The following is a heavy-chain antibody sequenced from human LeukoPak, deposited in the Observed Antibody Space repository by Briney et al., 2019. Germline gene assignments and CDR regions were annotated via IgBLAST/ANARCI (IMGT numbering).Heavy chain of an antibody. D-gene: IGHD5-18*01. CDR1: GFTFSSYS. CDR3: AKKGYSYGPNDY. Sequence: GGSLRLSCAASGFTFSSYSMNWVRQAPGKGLEWVSSISSSSSYIYYADSVKGRFTISRDNAKNSLYLQMNSLRAEDTAVYYCAKKGYSYGPNDYWGQGTLVTVSS. J-gene: IGHJ4*02. V-gene: IGHV3-21*04. CDR2: ISSSSSYI.